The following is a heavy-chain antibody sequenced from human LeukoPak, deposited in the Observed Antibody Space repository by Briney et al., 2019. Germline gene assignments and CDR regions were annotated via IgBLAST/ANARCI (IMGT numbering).Heavy chain of an antibody. CDR3: AAVLNVGYCSSTNCYHDVFDM. J-gene: IGHJ3*02. CDR2: ISYDGSNK. D-gene: IGHD2-2*01. Sequence: GGSLRLSCAASGFTFSSYTMHWVRQAPGKGLEWVAVISYDGSNKYYADSVKGRFTISRDNSKNTLYLQMNSLRAEDTAVYYCAAVLNVGYCSSTNCYHDVFDMWGQGTMVTVSS. V-gene: IGHV3-30*01. CDR1: GFTFSSYT.